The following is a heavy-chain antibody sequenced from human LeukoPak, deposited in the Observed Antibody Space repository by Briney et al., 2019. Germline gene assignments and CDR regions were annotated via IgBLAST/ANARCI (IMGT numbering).Heavy chain of an antibody. CDR3: ARESRGFLEWLPFEH. J-gene: IGHJ4*02. Sequence: GGSLRLSCEASGFTLSIYWMSWVRQAPGKGLEWVANIKQDGSEKYYEDSVKGRFTISRDNAKNSLYLQMNSLRAEDTAVYFCARESRGFLEWLPFEHWGQGTLVTVSS. V-gene: IGHV3-7*01. D-gene: IGHD3-3*01. CDR1: GFTLSIYW. CDR2: IKQDGSEK.